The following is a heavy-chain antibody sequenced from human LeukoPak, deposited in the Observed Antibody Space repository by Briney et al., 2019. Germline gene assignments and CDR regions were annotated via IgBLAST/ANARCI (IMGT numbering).Heavy chain of an antibody. V-gene: IGHV1-8*01. CDR3: ARVPTSGYDFGWVLYYYYYMDV. Sequence: ASVKVSCKASGYTFTSYDINWVRQVTGQGLEWMGWMNPNSGNTGYAQKFQGRVTMTRNTSISTAYMELSSLRSEDTAVYYCARVPTSGYDFGWVLYYYYYMDVWGKGTTVTVSS. J-gene: IGHJ6*03. CDR2: MNPNSGNT. CDR1: GYTFTSYD. D-gene: IGHD5-12*01.